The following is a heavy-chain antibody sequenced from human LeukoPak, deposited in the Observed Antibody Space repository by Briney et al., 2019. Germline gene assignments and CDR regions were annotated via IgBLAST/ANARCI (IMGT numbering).Heavy chain of an antibody. CDR3: AKASQHIVVVTAIFC. CDR2: ISGSGGST. J-gene: IGHJ4*02. Sequence: GGSLRLSCAASGFTFSSYAMSWVRQAPGKGLEWVSAISGSGGSTHYADSVKGRFTISRDNSKNTLYLQMNSLRAEDTAVYYCAKASQHIVVVTAIFCWGQGTLVTVSS. V-gene: IGHV3-23*01. CDR1: GFTFSSYA. D-gene: IGHD2-21*02.